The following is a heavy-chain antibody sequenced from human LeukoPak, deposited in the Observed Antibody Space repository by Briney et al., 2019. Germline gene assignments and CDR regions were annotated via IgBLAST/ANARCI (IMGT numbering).Heavy chain of an antibody. CDR2: ISAYNGNT. J-gene: IGHJ4*02. V-gene: IGHV1-18*01. CDR3: ARGREGAPISGYDY. Sequence: GASVKVPCKASGYTFTSYGISWVRQAPGQGLEWMGWISAYNGNTNYAQKLQGRVTMTTDTSTSTAYMELRSLRSDDTAVYYCARGREGAPISGYDYWGQGTLVTVSS. D-gene: IGHD5-12*01. CDR1: GYTFTSYG.